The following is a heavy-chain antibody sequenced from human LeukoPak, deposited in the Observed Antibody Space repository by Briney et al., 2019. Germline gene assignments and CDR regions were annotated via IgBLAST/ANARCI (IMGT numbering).Heavy chain of an antibody. D-gene: IGHD3-3*01. J-gene: IGHJ3*02. CDR2: TCYRGST. Sequence: PSETLSLTCTVSGGSISSGSYYWGWIRQPPGKGLEWIGSTCYRGSTYYNPSQRNRADISIDTYKNQYCVELNSVSAADTVVYYCEVFGVVTPDAYDIWGQGTMVTVSS. CDR1: GGSISSGSYY. CDR3: EVFGVVTPDAYDI. V-gene: IGHV4-39*01.